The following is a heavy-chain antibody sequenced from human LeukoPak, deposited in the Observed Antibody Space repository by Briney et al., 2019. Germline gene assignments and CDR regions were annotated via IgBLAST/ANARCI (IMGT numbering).Heavy chain of an antibody. J-gene: IGHJ4*02. D-gene: IGHD4-23*01. Sequence: GGSLRLSCVASGFSFDICAMSWVRQAPGKGPGWVSSIGGPTETFYADSVKGRFTVSRDNSQNTLYLQMNSLRAEDTAVYYCAKDATPRNSIWDYFGKWGQGALVTVST. V-gene: IGHV3-23*01. CDR3: AKDATPRNSIWDYFGK. CDR2: IGGPTET. CDR1: GFSFDICA.